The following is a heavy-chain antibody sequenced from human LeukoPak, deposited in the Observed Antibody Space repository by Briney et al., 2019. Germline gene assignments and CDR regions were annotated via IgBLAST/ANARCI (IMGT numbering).Heavy chain of an antibody. CDR1: GFTFGNYW. V-gene: IGHV3-74*01. Sequence: GGSLRLSCVASGFTFGNYWMHWVRQAPGKELVCISRINNDGSTVYADSVAGRFTISRDNARNTLYLQMNTLRVEDTAVYYCAGDYYGSIDLWGQGTLVTVSS. CDR2: INNDGST. CDR3: AGDYYGSIDL. D-gene: IGHD3-10*01. J-gene: IGHJ1*01.